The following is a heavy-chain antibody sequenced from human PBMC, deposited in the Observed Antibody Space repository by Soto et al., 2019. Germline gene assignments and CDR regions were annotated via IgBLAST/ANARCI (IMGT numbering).Heavy chain of an antibody. D-gene: IGHD2-15*01. CDR2: ISGSGGST. Sequence: GGSLRLSCAASGFTFSSYAMSWVRQAPGKGLEWVSAISGSGGSTYYADSVKGRSTISRDNSKNTLYLQMNSLRAEDTAVYYCAKDSGYCSGGSCLHYYYYMDVWGKGTTVTVSS. CDR3: AKDSGYCSGGSCLHYYYYMDV. CDR1: GFTFSSYA. V-gene: IGHV3-23*01. J-gene: IGHJ6*03.